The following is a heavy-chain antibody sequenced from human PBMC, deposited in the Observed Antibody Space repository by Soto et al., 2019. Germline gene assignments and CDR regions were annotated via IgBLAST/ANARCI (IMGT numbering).Heavy chain of an antibody. J-gene: IGHJ5*02. Sequence: ASVKVSCKTSGFTFTDSLIHWVRQAPGQGLEWMGWINPKRSTTDYPQKFQGRVTMTSDTSTSTAYMELSRLTFDDTAVYFCAREEDISDCIDTWGQGTPVTVSS. CDR1: GFTFTDSL. D-gene: IGHD2-21*02. CDR2: INPKRSTT. V-gene: IGHV1-2*02. CDR3: AREEDISDCIDT.